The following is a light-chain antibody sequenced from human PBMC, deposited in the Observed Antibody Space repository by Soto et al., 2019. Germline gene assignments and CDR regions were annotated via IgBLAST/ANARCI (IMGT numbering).Light chain of an antibody. CDR1: QSVGHMF. CDR2: DAY. J-gene: IGKJ1*01. V-gene: IGKV3-20*01. CDR3: HQYASSFGT. Sequence: EIVLTQSPDTLSLSPGDRATLSCRASQSVGHMFLAWFQQKPGQAPRLLIFDAYRRATGIPDRFSGSGSGTNFALTISRPEPEDFALYYCHQYASSFGTFGQGTKVDIK.